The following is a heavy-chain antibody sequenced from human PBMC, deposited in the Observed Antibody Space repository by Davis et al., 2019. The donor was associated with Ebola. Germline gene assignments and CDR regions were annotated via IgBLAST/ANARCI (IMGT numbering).Heavy chain of an antibody. J-gene: IGHJ6*03. D-gene: IGHD5-18*01. CDR2: ISSSSSYI. CDR1: GFTFSSYA. Sequence: PGGSLRLSCAASGFTFSSYAMSWVRQAPGKGLEWVSSISSSSSYIYYADSVKGRFTISRDNAKNSLYLQMNSLRAEDTAVYYCATMDTAMAYGGYYYYMDVWGKGTTVTVSS. CDR3: ATMDTAMAYGGYYYYMDV. V-gene: IGHV3-21*01.